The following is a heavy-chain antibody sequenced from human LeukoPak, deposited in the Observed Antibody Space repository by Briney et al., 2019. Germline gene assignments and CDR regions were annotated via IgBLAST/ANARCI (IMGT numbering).Heavy chain of an antibody. Sequence: SETLSLTCTVSGGSISSSSYYWGWIRQPPGRGLEWIGSIYYSGSTYYNPSLKSRVTISVDTSKNQFSLKLSSVTAADTAVYYCARHDTFGGVIDPWYFDYWGQGTLVTVSS. D-gene: IGHD3-16*02. CDR2: IYYSGST. V-gene: IGHV4-39*07. CDR3: ARHDTFGGVIDPWYFDY. CDR1: GGSISSSSYY. J-gene: IGHJ4*02.